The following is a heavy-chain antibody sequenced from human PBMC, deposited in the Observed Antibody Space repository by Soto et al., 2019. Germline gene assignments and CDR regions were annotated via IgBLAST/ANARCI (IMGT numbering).Heavy chain of an antibody. CDR2: ISAENGNT. V-gene: IGHV1-18*01. D-gene: IGHD2-8*02. CDR3: AREVVYAIDYYYMDV. Sequence: QVQLMQSGDEVRKPGASVKVSCKASGYTFSSDGISWVRQAPGQGLEWMGWISAENGNTNYAQKVQSRVTINIDTSTSTAYMEMTSLTSDDTAVYYCAREVVYAIDYYYMDVWGKGTAVTVSS. J-gene: IGHJ6*03. CDR1: GYTFSSDG.